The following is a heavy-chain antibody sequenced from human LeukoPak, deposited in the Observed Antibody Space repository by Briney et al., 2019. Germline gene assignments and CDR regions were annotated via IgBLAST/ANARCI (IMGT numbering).Heavy chain of an antibody. CDR1: GYSISSGYY. CDR3: ARGGESSSCSVDY. CDR2: IYASGST. Sequence: SETLSLTCTVSGYSISSGYYWGWIRQPAGKGLEWIGRIYASGSTNYNSSLKSRVTISVDTSKNQFSLRLSSVTAADTAVYYCARGGESSSCSVDYWGQGTLVTVSS. D-gene: IGHD6-13*01. J-gene: IGHJ4*02. V-gene: IGHV4-38-2*02.